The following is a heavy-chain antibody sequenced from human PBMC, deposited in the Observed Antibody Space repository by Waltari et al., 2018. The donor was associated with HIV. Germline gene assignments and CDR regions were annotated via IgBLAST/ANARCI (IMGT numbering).Heavy chain of an antibody. V-gene: IGHV3-33*01. CDR3: TTGRSSVVAAPPVQ. D-gene: IGHD6-19*01. J-gene: IGHJ4*01. Sequence: VQLAESGGGVVQPGKSVRLSCATSGFTFRDFVIHWVRQAPEKGLEWVAVIWADGKTRFYGDSIKGRFSVSRDNSNNTSSLQINRVTLADTAVYYCTTGRSSVVAAPPVQWGQGT. CDR2: IWADGKTR. CDR1: GFTFRDFV.